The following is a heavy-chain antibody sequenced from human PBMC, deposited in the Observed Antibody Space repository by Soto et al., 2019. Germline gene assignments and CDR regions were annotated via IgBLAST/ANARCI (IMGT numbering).Heavy chain of an antibody. CDR3: AKGKFLEDY. D-gene: IGHD3-3*01. V-gene: IGHV3-30*18. CDR1: GFTFSRYG. J-gene: IGHJ4*02. CDR2: ILFDGSNK. Sequence: GSLRLSCAASGFTFSRYGMHWVRQAPGKGLEWVAVILFDGSNKYYADSVRGRFTISRDNSKNTLYLQMNSLRAEDTAVYYCAKGKFLEDYWGQGTLVTVSS.